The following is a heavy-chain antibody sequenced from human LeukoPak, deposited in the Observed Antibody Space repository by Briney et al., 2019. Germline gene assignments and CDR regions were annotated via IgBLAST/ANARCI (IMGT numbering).Heavy chain of an antibody. J-gene: IGHJ4*02. CDR3: ARRVFYGSGNYPYYFDY. CDR1: GYTFTTYG. D-gene: IGHD3-10*01. V-gene: IGHV1-18*01. Sequence: ASVKVSCKAYGYTFTTYGITWVRQAPGQGLEWMGWISAYSGNSGYSQKLQGRVTMTTDTSTSTAYMELRSLRSDDTAVYYCARRVFYGSGNYPYYFDYWGQGTLVTVSS. CDR2: ISAYSGNS.